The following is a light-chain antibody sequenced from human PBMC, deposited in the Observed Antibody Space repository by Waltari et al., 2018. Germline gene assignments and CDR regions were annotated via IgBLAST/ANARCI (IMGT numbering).Light chain of an antibody. CDR3: QVWDNSRDQVV. Sequence: SYVLTQPPSVSVAPGKTARVTCGGDNIEAKSVPWYQQKAGQAPVLVVFYENDLPSGIPERFSGSISVNTATLTISMVEVGDEADYYCQVWDNSRDQVVFGGGTKLAVL. CDR2: YEN. V-gene: IGLV3-21*04. CDR1: NIEAKS. J-gene: IGLJ3*02.